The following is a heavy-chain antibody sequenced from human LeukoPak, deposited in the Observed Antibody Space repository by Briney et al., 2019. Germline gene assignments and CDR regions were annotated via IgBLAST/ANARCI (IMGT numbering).Heavy chain of an antibody. CDR3: GTLLSNGPFDY. CDR1: GYTFTGYY. J-gene: IGHJ4*02. CDR2: IYPNSGAT. Sequence: ASVKVSCKASGYTFTGYYTHWVRQAPGQGLEWMGYIYPNSGATKYAQKFQGRVTMTRDTPISTAYMELSGLGSDDTAVYYCGTLLSNGPFDYWGQGSLVTVSS. V-gene: IGHV1-2*02.